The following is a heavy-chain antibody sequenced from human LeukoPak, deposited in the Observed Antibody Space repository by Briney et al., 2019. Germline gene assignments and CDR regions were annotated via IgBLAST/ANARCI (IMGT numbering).Heavy chain of an antibody. CDR3: ARGPYYYDSSGYYLGHFAY. D-gene: IGHD3-22*01. CDR2: IYYSGST. Sequence: PSETLSLTCTVSGGSISSGGYYWSWIRQHPGKGLEWIGYIYYSGSTYYNPSLKSRVTISVDTSKNQFSLKLSSVTAADTAVYYCARGPYYYDSSGYYLGHFAYWGQGTLVTVSS. CDR1: GGSISSGGYY. V-gene: IGHV4-31*03. J-gene: IGHJ4*02.